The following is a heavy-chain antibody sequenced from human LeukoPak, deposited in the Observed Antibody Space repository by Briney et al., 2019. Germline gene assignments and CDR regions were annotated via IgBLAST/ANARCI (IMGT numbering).Heavy chain of an antibody. V-gene: IGHV4-39*07. Sequence: SETLSLTCTVSGASFSSSPYFWGWIRQPPGKGLEWIGSVSYSGSTCYNPSLKSRVTISLDTSKNQFSLKLASVTAADTAVYYCARAGSSIAARPPDYWGQGTLVTVSS. CDR2: VSYSGST. J-gene: IGHJ4*02. CDR1: GASFSSSPYF. D-gene: IGHD6-6*01. CDR3: ARAGSSIAARPPDY.